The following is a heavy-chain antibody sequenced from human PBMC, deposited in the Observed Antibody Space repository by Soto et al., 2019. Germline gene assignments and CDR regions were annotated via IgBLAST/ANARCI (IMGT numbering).Heavy chain of an antibody. Sequence: SATLSLTCTVSGDPLISGSYYFICIRESPWNRMELIAYIYYTGTTKYNPSLKSRVTISVDTSKNQCSLRLTSVTAADTAVYYCARAASPYFDLLSAFSPWGQVTLVTVSS. J-gene: IGHJ5*02. CDR1: GDPLISGSYY. D-gene: IGHD3-9*01. CDR3: ARAASPYFDLLSAFSP. V-gene: IGHV4-61*01. CDR2: IYYTGTT.